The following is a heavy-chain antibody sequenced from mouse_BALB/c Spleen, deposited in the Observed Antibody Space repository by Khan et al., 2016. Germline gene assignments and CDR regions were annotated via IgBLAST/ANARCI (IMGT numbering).Heavy chain of an antibody. V-gene: IGHV9-3-1*01. J-gene: IGHJ1*01. CDR1: GYTFTNYG. CDR3: ARYRYYYGSSGYFGG. D-gene: IGHD1-1*01. CDR2: INTYSGES. Sequence: QIQLVQSGPELKRPGKTVKISCKASGYTFTNYGINWVKQAPGKGLKWMGWINTYSGESTYADDFKGRFAFSLETSANTAYLQINNLKNEDTATXFCARYRYYYGSSGYFGGWGAGTTVTVSS.